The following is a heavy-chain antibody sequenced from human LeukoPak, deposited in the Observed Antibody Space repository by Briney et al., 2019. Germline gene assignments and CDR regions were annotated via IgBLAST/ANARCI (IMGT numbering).Heavy chain of an antibody. CDR3: AKSRSGYYYKFFDP. D-gene: IGHD3-22*01. CDR2: ISGSGGST. J-gene: IGHJ5*02. V-gene: IGHV3-23*01. CDR1: GFTFSSYG. Sequence: GGSLRLSCAASGFTFSSYGMSWVRQAPGKGLEWVSSISGSGGSTYYADSVKGRFTISRDNSKNTLYLQMNSLRAEDTAVYYCAKSRSGYYYKFFDPWGQGTLVTVSS.